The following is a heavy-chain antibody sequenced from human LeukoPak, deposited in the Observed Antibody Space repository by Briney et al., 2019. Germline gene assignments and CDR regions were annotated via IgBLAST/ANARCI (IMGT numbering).Heavy chain of an antibody. J-gene: IGHJ4*02. V-gene: IGHV4-39*01. CDR1: GVSISSSSYF. CDR3: ARQTNRGAGNFDS. D-gene: IGHD1-1*01. CDR2: IYYSGST. Sequence: SETLSLTCTVSGVSISSSSYFWGWIRQPPGKGLEWMATIYYSGSTYYNPSLLSRVSISADMSKNQFSLKLNSVTAADTAVYYCARQTNRGAGNFDSWGQGTLVTVSS.